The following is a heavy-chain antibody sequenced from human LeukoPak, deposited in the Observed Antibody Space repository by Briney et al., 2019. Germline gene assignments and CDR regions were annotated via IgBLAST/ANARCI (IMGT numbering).Heavy chain of an antibody. CDR1: GFTFSSHW. CDR2: INNDGST. V-gene: IGHV3-74*01. D-gene: IGHD5-18*01. Sequence: PGGSLRLSCAASGFTFSSHWMHWVRQASGKGLVWVSLINNDGSTNYADSVKGRFTISRDNAKSTLFLQMNSLRPEDTAVYFCVMGRAYNYWGRGTMVTVSS. J-gene: IGHJ3*01. CDR3: VMGRAYNY.